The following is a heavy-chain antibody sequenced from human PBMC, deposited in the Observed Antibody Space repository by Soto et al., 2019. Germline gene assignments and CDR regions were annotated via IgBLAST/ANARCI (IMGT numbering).Heavy chain of an antibody. CDR1: GGSISSSSYY. D-gene: IGHD4-17*01. CDR3: ARHTVYGDGDY. J-gene: IGHJ4*02. Sequence: QLQLQESGPGLVKPSETLSLTCTVSGGSISSSSYYWGWIRQPPGKGLEWIGSIYYSGSTYYNPSLKSRVTISVDTSKNQFSLKLSSVTAADTAVYYCARHTVYGDGDYWGQGTLVTVSS. CDR2: IYYSGST. V-gene: IGHV4-39*01.